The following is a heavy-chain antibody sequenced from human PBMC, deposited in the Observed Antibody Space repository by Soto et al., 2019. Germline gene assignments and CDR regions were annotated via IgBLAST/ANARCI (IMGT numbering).Heavy chain of an antibody. V-gene: IGHV4-34*01. CDR1: GGSFSGYF. CDR3: TRGLEVTVTDDLVAFDI. J-gene: IGHJ3*02. D-gene: IGHD4-17*01. Sequence: QVQLQQWGAGLLKPSETLSLTCAVYGGSFSGYFWSWIRQPPGKGLAWIGEINHSGSTNYNPSLKSRVTISVATSQNQFSLKLSSVTAADMARYYCTRGLEVTVTDDLVAFDIWGQGTRVTVS. CDR2: INHSGST.